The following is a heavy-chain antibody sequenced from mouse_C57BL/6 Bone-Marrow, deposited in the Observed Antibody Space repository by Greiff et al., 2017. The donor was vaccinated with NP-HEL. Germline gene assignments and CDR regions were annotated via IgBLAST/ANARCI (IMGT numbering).Heavy chain of an antibody. D-gene: IGHD1-1*01. V-gene: IGHV1-69*01. CDR1: GYTFTSYW. CDR2: IDPSYSYT. J-gene: IGHJ3*01. CDR3: ARSNYGSSYGSAY. Sequence: QVQLQQPGAELVMPGASVKLSCKASGYTFTSYWMHWVKQRPGQGLEWIGEIDPSYSYTNYNQKFKGKSTLTVDKSSSTAYMQLSSLTSEDSAVYYCARSNYGSSYGSAYWGQGTLVTVSA.